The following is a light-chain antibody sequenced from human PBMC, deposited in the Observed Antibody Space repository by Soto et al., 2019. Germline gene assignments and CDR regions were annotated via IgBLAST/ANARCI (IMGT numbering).Light chain of an antibody. Sequence: QSALTQPASVSGSPGQSVTISCTGTSSDVGDYNYVSWYQPHPGKAPKLMIYEVSNRPSGVSNRFSGSKSGNTASLTISGLQAEDEADYYCSSFTSTSTYVFGTGTKVTVL. CDR2: EVS. CDR1: SSDVGDYNY. J-gene: IGLJ1*01. V-gene: IGLV2-14*01. CDR3: SSFTSTSTYV.